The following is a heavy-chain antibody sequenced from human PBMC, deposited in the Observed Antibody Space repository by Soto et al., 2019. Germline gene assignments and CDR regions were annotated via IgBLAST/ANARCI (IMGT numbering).Heavy chain of an antibody. D-gene: IGHD3-10*01. Sequence: QEQLVQSGAEVKEPGASLKVSCKASGDTFTTNYLHWVRQAPGQGLEWMGRINPNNGATLYAQELRGRRILATETSTSTVYMGLNSVKSEDSAVYYCASRVLCYMDVWGLGITVTVSS. CDR2: INPNNGAT. CDR1: GDTFTTNY. V-gene: IGHV1-46*04. J-gene: IGHJ6*03. CDR3: ASRVLCYMDV.